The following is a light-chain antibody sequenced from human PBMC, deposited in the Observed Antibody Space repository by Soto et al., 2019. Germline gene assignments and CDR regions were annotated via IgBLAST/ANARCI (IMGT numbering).Light chain of an antibody. V-gene: IGLV2-14*01. CDR3: SSYRGSSYV. CDR2: EVT. J-gene: IGLJ1*01. CDR1: SSDVGGYNH. Sequence: QSVLIQPASVSGSPGQSIAISCTGTSSDVGGYNHVPWYQQYPGKVPKLIIYEVTNRPSGVSNRFSGSKSGNTASLTISGLQAEDEGDYYCSSYRGSSYVFGTGTKVTVL.